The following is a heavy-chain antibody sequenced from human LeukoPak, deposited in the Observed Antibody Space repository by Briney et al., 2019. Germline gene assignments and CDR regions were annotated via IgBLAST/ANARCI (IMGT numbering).Heavy chain of an antibody. J-gene: IGHJ4*02. CDR3: ARDRTEIKYYGSRSYYND. CDR2: ISAYNGNT. V-gene: IGHV1-18*01. Sequence: ASVKVSCKASGYTFTSYGISWVRQAPGQGLEWMGWISAYNGNTNYAQKLQGRVTMTTDTYTSTAYMELRSLRSDDTGVYYCARDRTEIKYYGSRSYYNDWGQGTLVTVSS. CDR1: GYTFTSYG. D-gene: IGHD3-10*01.